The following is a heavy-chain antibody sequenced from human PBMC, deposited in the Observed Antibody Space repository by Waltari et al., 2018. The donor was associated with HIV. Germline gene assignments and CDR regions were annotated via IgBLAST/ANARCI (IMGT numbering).Heavy chain of an antibody. J-gene: IGHJ4*02. CDR3: ARDDEAVAGPLDY. D-gene: IGHD6-13*01. V-gene: IGHV3-21*01. Sequence: EVLLVESGGGLVKPGGSLRLSCAASGFTFSVYTMSWVRQAPGKGLELVSSISMGSNFVFYADSLTGRFTISRDNTKNSLFLQMNSLGAEDTAIYYCARDDEAVAGPLDYWGQGSLVTVSS. CDR1: GFTFSVYT. CDR2: ISMGSNFV.